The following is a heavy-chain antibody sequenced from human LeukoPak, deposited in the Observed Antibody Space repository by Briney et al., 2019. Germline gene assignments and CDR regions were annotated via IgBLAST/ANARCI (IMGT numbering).Heavy chain of an antibody. CDR2: FKNDGSST. J-gene: IGHJ3*02. Sequence: GGSLGLSCAVSGFTSSGDWMHWVRQAPGKGLVWVSRFKNDGSSTSYADSVKGRFTISRDNAKNTLYLQMNSLRAEDTAVYYCARELPRIGGQTDASDIWGQGTMVTVS. D-gene: IGHD3-16*01. CDR1: GFTSSGDW. V-gene: IGHV3-74*01. CDR3: ARELPRIGGQTDASDI.